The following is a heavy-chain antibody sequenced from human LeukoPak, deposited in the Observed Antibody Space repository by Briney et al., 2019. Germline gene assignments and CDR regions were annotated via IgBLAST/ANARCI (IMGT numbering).Heavy chain of an antibody. CDR1: GFSLSTSGVA. V-gene: IGHV2-5*02. D-gene: IGHD2-21*01. CDR3: AHATDHCDVDNCFTGRGDAFDI. Sequence: SGPTLVNPTQTLTLTCTFSGFSLSTSGVAVGWIRQPPGKALEWLALLYWDDDKRYSPSLESRLSIIKDTSKNVVLLIMTNMDPVDTATYYCAHATDHCDVDNCFTGRGDAFDIWGQGRMVTVSS. CDR2: LYWDDDK. J-gene: IGHJ3*02.